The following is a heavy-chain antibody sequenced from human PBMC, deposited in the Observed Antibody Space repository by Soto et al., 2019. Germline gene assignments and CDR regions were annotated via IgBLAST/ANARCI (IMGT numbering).Heavy chain of an antibody. V-gene: IGHV3-15*01. J-gene: IGHJ4*02. CDR1: GFTFSNAW. CDR2: IKSKTDGGTI. CDR3: TTGSTIFEFNDS. Sequence: GGSLRLSCAASGFTFSNAWMSWVRQAPGKGLEWVGRIKSKTDGGTIDYAAPVKGRFTISRVDSKNTLYLQMSSLKVEDTAVYYCTTGSTIFEFNDSWGRGALVTVSS. D-gene: IGHD3-9*01.